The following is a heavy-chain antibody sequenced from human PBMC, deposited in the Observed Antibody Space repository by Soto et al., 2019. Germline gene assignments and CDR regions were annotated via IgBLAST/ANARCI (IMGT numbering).Heavy chain of an antibody. D-gene: IGHD2-2*01. CDR2: IDAGNGNT. J-gene: IGHJ4*02. V-gene: IGHV1-18*01. Sequence: ASVKVSCKASGYTFSTYGVSWVRQAPGQGLEWMGWIDAGNGNTNYAQKFQGRVTITRDTSASTAYMELSSLRSEDTAVYYCAAPQQYQLLPFDYWGQGTLVTVSS. CDR3: AAPQQYQLLPFDY. CDR1: GYTFSTYG.